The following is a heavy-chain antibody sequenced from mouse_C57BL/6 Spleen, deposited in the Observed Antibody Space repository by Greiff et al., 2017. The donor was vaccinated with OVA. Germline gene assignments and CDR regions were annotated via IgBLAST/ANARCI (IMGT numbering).Heavy chain of an antibody. D-gene: IGHD1-1*01. CDR3: ARIESSSYYYAMDY. CDR1: GFSLRTSGMG. V-gene: IGHV8-8*01. Sequence: QVTLKESGPGILQPSQTLSLTCSFSGFSLRTSGMGVGWTRQPPGKGLEWLAHIWWDDDKYYNPALKSRPTISKDTSKNQVFLKIANVDTADTATYYCARIESSSYYYAMDYWGQGTSVTVSS. J-gene: IGHJ4*01. CDR2: IWWDDDK.